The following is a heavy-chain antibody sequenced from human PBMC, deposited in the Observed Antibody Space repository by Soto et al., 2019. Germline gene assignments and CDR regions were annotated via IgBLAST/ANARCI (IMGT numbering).Heavy chain of an antibody. CDR1: GGSISSGDYY. J-gene: IGHJ4*02. D-gene: IGHD3-22*01. CDR3: ARQAGYYDSSGYYSDY. CDR2: IYYSGST. Sequence: PSETLSLTCTVSGGSISSGDYYWSWIRQPPGKGLEWIGYIYYSGSTYYNPSLKSRVTISVDTSKNQFSLKLSSVTAADTAVYYCARQAGYYDSSGYYSDYWGQGTLVTVSS. V-gene: IGHV4-30-4*01.